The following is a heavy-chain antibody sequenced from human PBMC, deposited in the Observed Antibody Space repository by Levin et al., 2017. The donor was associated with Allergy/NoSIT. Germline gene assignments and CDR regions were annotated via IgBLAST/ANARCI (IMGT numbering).Heavy chain of an antibody. D-gene: IGHD3-10*01. Sequence: ASVKVSCKASGGTFSSYAISWVRQAPGQGLEWMGGIIPIFGTANYAQKFQGRVTITADESTSTAYMELSSLRSEDTAVYYCAREHRVSRGVEYYYYGMDVWGQGTTVTVSS. CDR2: IIPIFGTA. J-gene: IGHJ6*02. CDR3: AREHRVSRGVEYYYYGMDV. CDR1: GGTFSSYA. V-gene: IGHV1-69*13.